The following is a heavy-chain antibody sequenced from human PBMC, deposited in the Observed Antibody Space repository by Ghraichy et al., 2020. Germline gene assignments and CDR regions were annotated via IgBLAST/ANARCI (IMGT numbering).Heavy chain of an antibody. D-gene: IGHD2-21*01. CDR1: GGSISSSSYY. V-gene: IGHV4-39*01. J-gene: IGHJ4*02. CDR3: AKASKGAYTGSDY. Sequence: SETLSLTCTVSGGSISSSSYYWGWIRQPPGKGLEWIGSIHYSGSTYYNPSLTSRVTISIDTSRNQFSLELRSVTAADTAVYYCAKASKGAYTGSDYWGQGTLVTVSS. CDR2: IHYSGST.